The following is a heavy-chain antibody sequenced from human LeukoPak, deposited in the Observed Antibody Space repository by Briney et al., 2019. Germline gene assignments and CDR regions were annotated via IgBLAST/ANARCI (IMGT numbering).Heavy chain of an antibody. CDR3: AKANYGDYRFDY. D-gene: IGHD4-17*01. Sequence: GGSLRLSCAASGFTFDDYAMHWVRQAPGKGLEWVSGISWNSGSIGYADSVKGRFTISRGNAKNSLYLQMNSLRAEDTALYYCAKANYGDYRFDYWGQGTLVTVSS. CDR2: ISWNSGSI. J-gene: IGHJ4*02. V-gene: IGHV3-9*01. CDR1: GFTFDDYA.